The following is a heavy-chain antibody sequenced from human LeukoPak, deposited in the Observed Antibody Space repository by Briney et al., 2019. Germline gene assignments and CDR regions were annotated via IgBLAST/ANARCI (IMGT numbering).Heavy chain of an antibody. Sequence: ASVKVSCKASGYTFTSYGISWVRQAPGQGLEWMGWISAYNGNTNYAQKLQGRVTMTTDTSTSTAYMELRSLRSDDTAVYYCARDVAKAAAGTPNYWGQGTLVTVSS. CDR1: GYTFTSYG. J-gene: IGHJ4*02. CDR3: ARDVAKAAAGTPNY. CDR2: ISAYNGNT. D-gene: IGHD6-13*01. V-gene: IGHV1-18*01.